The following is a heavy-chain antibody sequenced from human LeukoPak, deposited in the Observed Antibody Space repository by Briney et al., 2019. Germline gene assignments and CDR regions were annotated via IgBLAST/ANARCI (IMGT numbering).Heavy chain of an antibody. V-gene: IGHV4-59*11. CDR3: ARDRISIDALDM. Sequence: SETLSLTCTVSGASISGHYLTWLRQPPGKGLEWIGYISHIGSTNYNPSLKSRVTISVDTSKNQFSLKLTSVTAADTAVYYCARDRISIDALDMWGQGTMVTVSS. CDR2: ISHIGST. CDR1: GASISGHY. J-gene: IGHJ3*02. D-gene: IGHD6-6*01.